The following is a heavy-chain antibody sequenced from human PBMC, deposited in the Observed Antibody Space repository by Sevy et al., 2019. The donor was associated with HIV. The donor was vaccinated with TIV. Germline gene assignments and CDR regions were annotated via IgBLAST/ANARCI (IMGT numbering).Heavy chain of an antibody. CDR3: DRAGRSFCSSTSCYRRGFFAAAVDY. Sequence: SQTLSLTCAISGDSVSSNSAAWSWIRQSPSRGLEWLGRTYYRSKWYNDYAVSVKSRIAINPDTSKHHFSLQLNSVTAEDTAVYYCDRAGRSFCSSTSCYRRGFFAAAVDYWGQGTSVTVSS. CDR1: GDSVSSNSAA. CDR2: TYYRSKWYN. D-gene: IGHD2-2*02. V-gene: IGHV6-1*01. J-gene: IGHJ4*02.